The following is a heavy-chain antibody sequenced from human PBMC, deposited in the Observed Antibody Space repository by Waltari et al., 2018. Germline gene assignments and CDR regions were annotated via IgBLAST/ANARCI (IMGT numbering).Heavy chain of an antibody. V-gene: IGHV4-38-2*02. CDR2: IYHSGNA. CDR1: GFSISSGYY. Sequence: HLHESGPGLVKPSETLSLTCIVSGFSISSGYYWGWVRQPPGKGLQWIGSIYHSGNAYYSPALESRVTSSVDPSSNQFSLKVRSGTAADTAVYYCARLDYGDNEPLDYWGQGTLVTVSA. CDR3: ARLDYGDNEPLDY. J-gene: IGHJ4*02. D-gene: IGHD4-17*01.